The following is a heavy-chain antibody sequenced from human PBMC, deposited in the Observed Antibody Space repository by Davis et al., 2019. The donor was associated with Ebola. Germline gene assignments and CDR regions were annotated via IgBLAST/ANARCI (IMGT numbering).Heavy chain of an antibody. CDR2: IYYSGST. V-gene: IGHV4-59*12. J-gene: IGHJ6*02. CDR3: ARGPRRYCSGGSCYPYYYYGMDV. Sequence: SETLSLTCTVSGGSISSYYWSWIRQPPGKGLEWIGYIYYSGSTNYNPSLKSRVTISVDTSKNQFSLKLSSVTAADTAVYYCARGPRRYCSGGSCYPYYYYGMDVWGQGTTVTVSS. D-gene: IGHD2-15*01. CDR1: GGSISSYY.